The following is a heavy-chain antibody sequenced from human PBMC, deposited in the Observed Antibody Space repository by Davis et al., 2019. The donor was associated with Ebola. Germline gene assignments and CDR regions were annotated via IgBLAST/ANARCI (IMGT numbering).Heavy chain of an antibody. CDR1: GGSISNYY. D-gene: IGHD6-19*01. V-gene: IGHV4-59*01. CDR2: IYYSGNT. CDR3: AGAGYSSGWNFAS. J-gene: IGHJ4*02. Sequence: GSLRLSCTVSGGSISNYYWSWIRQPPGKGLEWIGYIYYSGNTNSNPSLKSRVTISVDTSKNQFSLKLSSVTAADTAVYFCAGAGYSSGWNFASWGQGTLVTVSS.